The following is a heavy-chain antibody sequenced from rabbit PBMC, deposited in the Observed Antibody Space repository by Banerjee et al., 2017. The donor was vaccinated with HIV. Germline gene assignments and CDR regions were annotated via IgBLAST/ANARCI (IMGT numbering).Heavy chain of an antibody. J-gene: IGHJ4*01. CDR2: IYTGSSGST. CDR3: ARANSVSGYYAGSLAL. D-gene: IGHD1-1*01. Sequence: QEQLVESGGGLVQPEGSLTLTCTASGFTISSSYWICWVRQAPGKGLEWIGCIYTGSSGSTYYASWAKGRFTISRSTSLNTVDLKMTSLTAADTATYFCARANSVSGYYAGSLALWGPGTLVTVS. V-gene: IGHV1S45*01. CDR1: GFTISSSYW.